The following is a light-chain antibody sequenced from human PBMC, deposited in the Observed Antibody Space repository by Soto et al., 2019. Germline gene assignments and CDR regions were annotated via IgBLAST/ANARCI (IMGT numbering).Light chain of an antibody. J-gene: IGLJ2*01. CDR1: SSDVGGYNY. CDR3: SSYTTSSTLV. CDR2: EVT. Sequence: QSVLTQPASVSGSPGQSITISCTGTSSDVGGYNYVSWYQQYPGKAPKLMIYEVTYRPSGVSNRFSGYKSGNTASLTISGLQAEDEADYYCSSYTTSSTLVFGGGTKLTVL. V-gene: IGLV2-14*01.